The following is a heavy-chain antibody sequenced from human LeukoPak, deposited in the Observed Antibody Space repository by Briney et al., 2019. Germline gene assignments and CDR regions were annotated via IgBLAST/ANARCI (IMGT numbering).Heavy chain of an antibody. Sequence: SETLSLTYTVSGYSISSGYYWGWIRQPPGKGLEWIGSIYHSGSTYYNPSLKSRVTISVDTSKNQFSLKLSSVTAADTAVYYCARVRRRYYGSGSYYEDFDYWGQGTLVTVSS. CDR1: GYSISSGYY. V-gene: IGHV4-38-2*02. D-gene: IGHD3-10*01. CDR3: ARVRRRYYGSGSYYEDFDY. J-gene: IGHJ4*02. CDR2: IYHSGST.